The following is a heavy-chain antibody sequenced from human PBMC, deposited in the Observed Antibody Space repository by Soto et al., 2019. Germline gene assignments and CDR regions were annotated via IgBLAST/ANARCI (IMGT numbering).Heavy chain of an antibody. V-gene: IGHV4-61*01. CDR1: GGSVSSGSYY. CDR3: ARDAAMAVYYFDY. D-gene: IGHD5-18*01. Sequence: SETLSLTCTVSGGSVSSGSYYWSWIRQPPGKGLEWIGYIYYSGSTNYNPSLKSRVTISVDTSKNQFSLKLSSVTAADTAVYYCARDAAMAVYYFDYWGQGTLVTVSS. J-gene: IGHJ4*02. CDR2: IYYSGST.